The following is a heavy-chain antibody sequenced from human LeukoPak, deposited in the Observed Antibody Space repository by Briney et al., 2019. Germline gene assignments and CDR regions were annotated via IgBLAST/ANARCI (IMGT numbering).Heavy chain of an antibody. CDR2: INPNSGGT. CDR1: GYTFTGYY. Sequence: ASVKVSCKASGYTFTGYYTHWVRQAPGQGLEWMGWINPNSGGTNYAQKFQGRVTMTRDTSISTAYMELSRLRSDDTAVYYCAKGGYSSGYYYRRFYFDYWGQGTLVTVSS. CDR3: AKGGYSSGYYYRRFYFDY. J-gene: IGHJ4*02. V-gene: IGHV1-2*02. D-gene: IGHD3-22*01.